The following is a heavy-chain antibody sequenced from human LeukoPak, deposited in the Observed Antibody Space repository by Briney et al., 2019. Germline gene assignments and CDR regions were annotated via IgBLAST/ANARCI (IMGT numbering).Heavy chain of an antibody. CDR1: GFTFSTFA. J-gene: IGHJ2*01. CDR3: AKDRTVGASYWYFDL. Sequence: GGSLRLSCAASGFTFSTFAMSWVRQAPGKGREWVSGISGNGGNTYYADSVRGRFTISRDNSKNTLFLHMNTLRAEDTAIYYCAKDRTVGASYWYFDLWGRGTLVTVSS. CDR2: ISGNGGNT. D-gene: IGHD1-26*01. V-gene: IGHV3-23*01.